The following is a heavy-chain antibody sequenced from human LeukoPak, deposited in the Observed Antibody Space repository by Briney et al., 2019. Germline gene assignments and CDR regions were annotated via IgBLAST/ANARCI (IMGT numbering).Heavy chain of an antibody. CDR3: ARVSARDYYDSSGYPNAFDI. CDR2: INPNSGGT. CDR1: GYTFTGYY. Sequence: ASVKVSCKASGYTFTGYYMHWVRQAPGQGLEWMGWINPNSGGTNYAQKFQGRVTMTRDTSISTAHMELSRLRSDDTAVYYCARVSARDYYDSSGYPNAFDIWGQGTMVTVSS. V-gene: IGHV1-2*02. D-gene: IGHD3-22*01. J-gene: IGHJ3*02.